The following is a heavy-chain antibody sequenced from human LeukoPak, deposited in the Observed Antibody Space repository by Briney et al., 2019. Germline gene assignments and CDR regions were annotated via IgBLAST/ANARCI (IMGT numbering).Heavy chain of an antibody. CDR1: GFTFSSYA. V-gene: IGHV3-30*04. CDR2: ISYDGSNK. CDR3: AKGEIAAAGTYFDY. D-gene: IGHD6-13*01. J-gene: IGHJ4*02. Sequence: GGSLRLSCAASGFTFSSYAMHWVRQAPGKGLEWVAVISYDGSNKYYADSVKGRFTISRDNSKNTLYLQMNSLRAEDTAVYYCAKGEIAAAGTYFDYWGQGTLVTVSS.